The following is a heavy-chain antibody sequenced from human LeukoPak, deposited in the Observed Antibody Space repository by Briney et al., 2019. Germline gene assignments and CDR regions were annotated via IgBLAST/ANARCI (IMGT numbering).Heavy chain of an antibody. V-gene: IGHV3-21*01. D-gene: IGHD3-22*01. Sequence: GGSLRLSCAASGLTFSSYSMNWVRQAPGKGLEWVSSISSSSSYIYYADSVKGRFTISRDNAKNSLYLQMNSLRAEDTAVYYCARGVPPYYYDSSGYDAFDIWGQGTMVTVSS. CDR1: GLTFSSYS. CDR2: ISSSSSYI. CDR3: ARGVPPYYYDSSGYDAFDI. J-gene: IGHJ3*02.